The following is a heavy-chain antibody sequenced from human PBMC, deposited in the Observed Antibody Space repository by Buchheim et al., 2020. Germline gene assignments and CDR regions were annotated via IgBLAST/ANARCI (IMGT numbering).Heavy chain of an antibody. D-gene: IGHD4-17*01. CDR1: GYTFTSYY. J-gene: IGHJ4*02. CDR3: ARDPESGGDYNLGDDY. CDR2: INPSGGST. Sequence: QVQLVQSGAEVKKPGASVKVSCKASGYTFTSYYMHWVRQAPGQGLEWMGIINPSGGSTSYAQKFQGRVTMTRDTSTRTVYMELSSLRSEDTAVYYCARDPESGGDYNLGDDYWGQGTL. V-gene: IGHV1-46*01.